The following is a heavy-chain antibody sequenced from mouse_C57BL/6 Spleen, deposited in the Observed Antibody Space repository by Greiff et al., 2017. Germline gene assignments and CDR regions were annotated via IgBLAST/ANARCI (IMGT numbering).Heavy chain of an antibody. CDR1: GYTFTSYN. J-gene: IGHJ4*01. CDR3: ARGRRYGNYADYYAMDY. D-gene: IGHD2-1*01. CDR2: IYPGNGDT. Sequence: QVQLQQSGAELVRPGASVKMSCKASGYTFTSYNMHWVKQTPRQGLEWIGAIYPGNGDTSYNQKFKGKATLTVDKSSSTAYMQLSSLTSEDSAVYFCARGRRYGNYADYYAMDYWGQGTSVTVSS. V-gene: IGHV1-12*01.